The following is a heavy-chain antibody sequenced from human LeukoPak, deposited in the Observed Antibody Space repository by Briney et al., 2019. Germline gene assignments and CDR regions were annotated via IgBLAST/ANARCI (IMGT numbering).Heavy chain of an antibody. CDR3: AGGDHGKPNRLDY. V-gene: IGHV1-69*02. CDR1: GGTFSSYT. Sequence: SVKVSCKASGGTFSSYTISWVRQAPGQGLEXXGRIIPILGIANYAQKFQGRVTITADKSTSTAYMELSSLRSEDTAVYYCAGGDHGKPNRLDYWGQGTLVTVSS. D-gene: IGHD4/OR15-4a*01. J-gene: IGHJ4*02. CDR2: IIPILGIA.